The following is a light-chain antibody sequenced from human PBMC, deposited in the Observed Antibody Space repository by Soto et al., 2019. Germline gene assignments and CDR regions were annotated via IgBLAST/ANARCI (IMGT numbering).Light chain of an antibody. J-gene: IGKJ1*01. CDR3: QKYNKDSPAT. Sequence: DIQMTQSPSSLSASVGDRVTFTCRASQDITHFLAWYQQRPGEVPRLLIYGASTLQSGVPSRFSGSGFGTDFTLTITSLQPEDVATYYCQKYNKDSPATFGPGTKVHI. V-gene: IGKV1-27*01. CDR2: GAS. CDR1: QDITHF.